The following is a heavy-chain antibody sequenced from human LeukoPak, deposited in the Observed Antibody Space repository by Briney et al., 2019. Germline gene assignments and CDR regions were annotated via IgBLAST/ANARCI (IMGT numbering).Heavy chain of an antibody. V-gene: IGHV4-39*07. J-gene: IGHJ6*03. D-gene: IGHD5-18*01. CDR1: GGSISSSGYY. CDR2: IYHSGST. Sequence: SETLSLTCTVSGGSISSSGYYWGWIRQPPGKGLEWIGSIYHSGSTYYNPSLKSRVTISVHTSKNQFSLKLSSVTAADTAVYYCARVGYTYGDPGYYYYYMDVWGKGTTVTISS. CDR3: ARVGYTYGDPGYYYYYMDV.